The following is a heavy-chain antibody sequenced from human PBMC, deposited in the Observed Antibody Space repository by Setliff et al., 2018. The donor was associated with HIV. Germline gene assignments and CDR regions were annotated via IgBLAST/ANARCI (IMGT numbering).Heavy chain of an antibody. CDR3: ARGPQYNFWGGYLGL. J-gene: IGHJ4*02. CDR1: GLTFSNYW. D-gene: IGHD3-3*01. V-gene: IGHV3-74*01. Sequence: LSLSCAASGLTFSNYWMHWVRQAPGKGLEWVSRIDSDGSDTNYADSVRGRFTISRDNAKNTVYLQLTSLRAEDTAVYYCARGPQYNFWGGYLGLWGQGTLVTVSS. CDR2: IDSDGSDT.